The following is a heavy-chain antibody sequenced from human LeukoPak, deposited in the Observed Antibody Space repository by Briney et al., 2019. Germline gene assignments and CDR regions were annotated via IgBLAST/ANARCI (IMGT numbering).Heavy chain of an antibody. D-gene: IGHD3-10*01. CDR2: ISGSSAST. CDR3: AVGSYYLCC. J-gene: IGHJ4*02. V-gene: IGHV3-23*01. CDR1: GVTFCVYV. Sequence: GGSLRLSCAHPGVTFCVYVMYSVPQAPGKGLEWVSGISGSSASTYYADSVKGPFTISRDNSKNTLYVQMNSLRAEDTAVYYCAVGSYYLCCRGPGTLVTVSS.